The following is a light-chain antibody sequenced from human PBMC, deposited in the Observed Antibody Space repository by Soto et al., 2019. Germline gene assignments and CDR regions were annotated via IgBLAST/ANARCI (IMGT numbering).Light chain of an antibody. CDR2: GAF. J-gene: IGKJ5*01. CDR3: QQYGSSLIT. CDR1: QSISSNY. Sequence: EIVLTQSPGTLSLSPGERATLSCRASQSISSNYVAWYQQKPGQAPRLLIYGAFARAAGIPGRFSGSASGTDFTLTISRLEPEDFAVYYCQQYGSSLITFGQGTRLEIK. V-gene: IGKV3-20*01.